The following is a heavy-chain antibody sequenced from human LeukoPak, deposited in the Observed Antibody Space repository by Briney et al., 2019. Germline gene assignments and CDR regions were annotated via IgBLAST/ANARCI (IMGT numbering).Heavy chain of an antibody. J-gene: IGHJ6*03. Sequence: GGSLRLSCAASGFTFSSYSMNWVRQAQGKGLEWVSSISSSSSYIYYADSLKGRFTISRDSARNSLYLQMNSLRAEDTAVYYCASGGDRDYMDVWGKGTTVTVSS. CDR3: ASGGDRDYMDV. V-gene: IGHV3-21*01. CDR2: ISSSSSYI. D-gene: IGHD3-16*02. CDR1: GFTFSSYS.